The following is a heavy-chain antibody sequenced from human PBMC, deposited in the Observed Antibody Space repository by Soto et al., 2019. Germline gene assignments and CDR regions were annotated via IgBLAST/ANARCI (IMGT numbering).Heavy chain of an antibody. J-gene: IGHJ6*02. CDR2: INPNSGGT. Sequence: ASVKVSCKASGYTFTGYYMHWVRQAPGQGLEWMGWINPNSGGTNYAQKFQGWVTMTRDTSISKAYMELSRLRSDDTAVYYCAKSRRVLWFGELFYYYYGMDVWGQGTTVTVSS. D-gene: IGHD3-10*01. CDR3: AKSRRVLWFGELFYYYYGMDV. CDR1: GYTFTGYY. V-gene: IGHV1-2*04.